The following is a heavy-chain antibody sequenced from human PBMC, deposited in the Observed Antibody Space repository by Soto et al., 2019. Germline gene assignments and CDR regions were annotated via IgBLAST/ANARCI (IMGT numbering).Heavy chain of an antibody. Sequence: GASVKVSCKASGYTFTSYYMHWVRQAPGQGLEWMGIINPSGGSTSYAQKFQGRVTMTRDTSTSTVYMELSSLRSEDTAVYYCARNLAIFGVVNLAVLYMDVWGKGTTVTVSS. CDR2: INPSGGST. CDR1: GYTFTSYY. V-gene: IGHV1-46*03. D-gene: IGHD3-3*01. J-gene: IGHJ6*03. CDR3: ARNLAIFGVVNLAVLYMDV.